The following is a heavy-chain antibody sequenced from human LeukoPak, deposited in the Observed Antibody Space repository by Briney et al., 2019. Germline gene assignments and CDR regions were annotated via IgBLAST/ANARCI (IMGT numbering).Heavy chain of an antibody. V-gene: IGHV4-59*08. Sequence: SENLSLTCTVSGGSTDSYYYWSWIRQPPGKGLEWIGYSDYSGRTKYNPSLQSRVTISVDTSKTQFSLRLGSVTAADTAVYFCASNIPTPTTSPPLGYWGQGTLVTVSS. D-gene: IGHD1-1*01. CDR2: SDYSGRT. J-gene: IGHJ4*02. CDR3: ASNIPTPTTSPPLGY. CDR1: GGSTDSYYY.